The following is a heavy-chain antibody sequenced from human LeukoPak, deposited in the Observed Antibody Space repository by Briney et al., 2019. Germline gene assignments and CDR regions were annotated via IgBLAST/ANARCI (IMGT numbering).Heavy chain of an antibody. Sequence: GGSLRLSCAASGFTVSSNYMSWVRQAPGKGLEWVSVIYSGGSTYYADSVKGRFTISRDNSKNTLYFQMNSLRAEDTAVYYCARVSGRLSYYFDYWGQGTLVTVSS. CDR2: IYSGGST. V-gene: IGHV3-53*01. D-gene: IGHD1-26*01. J-gene: IGHJ4*02. CDR1: GFTVSSNY. CDR3: ARVSGRLSYYFDY.